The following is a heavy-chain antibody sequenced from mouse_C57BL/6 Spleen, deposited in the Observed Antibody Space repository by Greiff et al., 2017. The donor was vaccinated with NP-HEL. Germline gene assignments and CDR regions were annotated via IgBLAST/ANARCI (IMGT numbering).Heavy chain of an antibody. CDR1: GFTFSDYG. V-gene: IGHV5-15*01. J-gene: IGHJ4*01. CDR2: ISNLAYSI. D-gene: IGHD1-1*01. CDR3: ARISYYYGSSYAMDY. Sequence: EVQVVESGGGLVQPGGSLKLSCAASGFTFSDYGMAWVRQAPRKGPEWVAFISNLAYSIYYADTVTGRFTISRENAKNTLYLEMSSLRSEDTAMYYCARISYYYGSSYAMDYWGQGTSVTVSS.